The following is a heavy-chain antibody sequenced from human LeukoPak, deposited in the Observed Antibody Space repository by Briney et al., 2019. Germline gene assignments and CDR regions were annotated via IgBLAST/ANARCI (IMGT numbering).Heavy chain of an antibody. CDR3: ITDVDLSSNDDGFHFDY. V-gene: IGHV3-15*01. J-gene: IGHJ4*02. Sequence: PGGSLRLTCVASGFTFTNAWMSWVRHVPGKGLEWVGHIKSKTDGETTDYAAPVKGRFTISRDDSKNTVYLQMNSLKTEDTAVYHCITDVDLSSNDDGFHFDYWGQGTLVTVSS. CDR2: IKSKTDGETT. CDR1: GFTFTNAW. D-gene: IGHD4-17*01.